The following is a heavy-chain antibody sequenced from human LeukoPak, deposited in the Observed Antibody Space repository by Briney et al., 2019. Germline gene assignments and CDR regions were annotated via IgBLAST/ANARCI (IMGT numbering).Heavy chain of an antibody. Sequence: SETLSLTCAVYGGSFSGYYWSWIRQPPGKGLEWIGEINHSGGTNYNPSLKSRVTISVDTSKNQFSLKLSSVTAADTAVYYCARLAYDFWSGWPSEGMDVWGQGTTVTVSS. V-gene: IGHV4-34*01. CDR2: INHSGGT. D-gene: IGHD3-3*01. CDR1: GGSFSGYY. CDR3: ARLAYDFWSGWPSEGMDV. J-gene: IGHJ6*02.